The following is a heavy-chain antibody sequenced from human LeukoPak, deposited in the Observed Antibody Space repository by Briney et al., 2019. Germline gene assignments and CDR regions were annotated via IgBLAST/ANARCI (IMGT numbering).Heavy chain of an antibody. J-gene: IGHJ4*02. CDR3: ARVRCSDGLCNFFDF. V-gene: IGHV4-34*01. D-gene: IGHD2-15*01. Sequence: PSETLSLTCAVYGGSFSGYYWSWIRQPPGKGLEWIGEINHSGSTNYNPSLKSRVTISVDTSKNQFSLEVTSVTAADTAVYFCARVRCSDGLCNFFDFWSQGTLVTVSS. CDR2: INHSGST. CDR1: GGSFSGYY.